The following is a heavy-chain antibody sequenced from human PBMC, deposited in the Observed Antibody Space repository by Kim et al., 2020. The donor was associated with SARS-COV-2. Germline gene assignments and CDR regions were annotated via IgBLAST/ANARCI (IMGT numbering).Heavy chain of an antibody. CDR1: GGTFSSYA. D-gene: IGHD2-2*01. Sequence: SVKVSCKASGGTFSSYAISWVRQAPGQGLEWMGGIIPIFGTANYAQKFQGRVTITADESTSTAYMELSSLRSEDTAVYYCARVRQYQLPFDPWGQGTLVTVSS. J-gene: IGHJ5*02. CDR2: IIPIFGTA. V-gene: IGHV1-69*13. CDR3: ARVRQYQLPFDP.